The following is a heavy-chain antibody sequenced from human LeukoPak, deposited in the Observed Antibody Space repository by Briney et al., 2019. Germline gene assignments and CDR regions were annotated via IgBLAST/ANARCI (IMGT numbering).Heavy chain of an antibody. Sequence: SETLSLTCTVSGGSISSSSYYWGWVRQPPGKGLEWIGRIYYSGSIYYNPSLKSRVTISVATSKNQFSLKLSSVTAADTAVYYCARGPDSGTFYGSGSYYPLFYWGQGTLVTVSS. CDR2: IYYSGSI. D-gene: IGHD3-10*01. CDR3: ARGPDSGTFYGSGSYYPLFY. J-gene: IGHJ4*02. V-gene: IGHV4-39*07. CDR1: GGSISSSSYY.